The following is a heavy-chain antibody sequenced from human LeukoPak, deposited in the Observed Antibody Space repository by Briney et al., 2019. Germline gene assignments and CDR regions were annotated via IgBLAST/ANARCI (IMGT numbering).Heavy chain of an antibody. J-gene: IGHJ3*02. Sequence: SEPLSLTRTVSGGSTSSTIYYWGWIRQPPGKGLEWIGSIHYSGSTYYNPSLKSRVTISVDTSKNQFSLKLSSVTAADTAVYYCASGLGYCSSTSCYLDAFDIWGQGTMVTVSS. V-gene: IGHV4-39*01. CDR3: ASGLGYCSSTSCYLDAFDI. CDR1: GGSTSSTIYY. D-gene: IGHD2-2*01. CDR2: IHYSGST.